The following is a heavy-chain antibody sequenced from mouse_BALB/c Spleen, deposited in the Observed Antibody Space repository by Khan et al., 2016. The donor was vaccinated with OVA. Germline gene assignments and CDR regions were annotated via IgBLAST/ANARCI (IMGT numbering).Heavy chain of an antibody. D-gene: IGHD2-4*01. CDR3: ARKDYYDYDPFPY. V-gene: IGHV3-2*02. CDR2: ISYSGNT. CDR1: GYSITSEFA. Sequence: EVELVESGPGLVKPSQSLSLTCTVTGYSITSEFAWNWIRQFPGNKLECMGYISYSGNTRYNPSLKSLISITRDTSRNQFFMQLNSVTTEDTATYYCARKDYYDYDPFPYWGQGTLVTVSA. J-gene: IGHJ3*01.